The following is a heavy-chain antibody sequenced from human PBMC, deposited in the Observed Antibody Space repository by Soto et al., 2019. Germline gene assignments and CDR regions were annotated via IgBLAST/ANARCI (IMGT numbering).Heavy chain of an antibody. CDR2: IYYSGST. CDR1: GGSFSCYY. J-gene: IGHJ4*02. V-gene: IGHV4-39*01. D-gene: IGHD6-13*01. Sequence: SETLSLTCAVDGGSFSCYYWGWIRKPPGKGLEWIGSIYYSGSTYYNPSLKSRVTISVDTSKNQFSLKLSSVTAADTAVYYCARTVPFDSWCFDYWGQGTLVTVSS. CDR3: ARTVPFDSWCFDY.